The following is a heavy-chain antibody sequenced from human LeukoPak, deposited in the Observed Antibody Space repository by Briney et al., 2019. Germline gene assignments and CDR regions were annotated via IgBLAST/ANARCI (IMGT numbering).Heavy chain of an antibody. CDR3: ARAILSGYPDS. Sequence: PSETLSLTCTVSGGSISSYYWSWIRQPPGKGLEWIGYIYYSGSTNYNPSLKSRVTISVDTSKNQFSLKLRSVTAADTAVYYCARAILSGYPDSWGQGTLVIVFS. CDR2: IYYSGST. D-gene: IGHD3-3*01. J-gene: IGHJ4*02. V-gene: IGHV4-59*01. CDR1: GGSISSYY.